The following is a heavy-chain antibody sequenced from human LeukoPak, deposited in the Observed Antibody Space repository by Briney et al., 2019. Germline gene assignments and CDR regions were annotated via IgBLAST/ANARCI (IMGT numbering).Heavy chain of an antibody. J-gene: IGHJ5*02. CDR1: GFTFSNYG. D-gene: IGHD6-13*01. Sequence: GGSLRLSCATSGFTFSNYGMHWVRQAPGKGLEWVAFIWYDGSNKYYADSVKGRFTISRDNSKNTLYLQMNSLRAEDTAVYYCAKDRIAAAGILYNWFDPWGQGTLVSVS. V-gene: IGHV3-30*02. CDR2: IWYDGSNK. CDR3: AKDRIAAAGILYNWFDP.